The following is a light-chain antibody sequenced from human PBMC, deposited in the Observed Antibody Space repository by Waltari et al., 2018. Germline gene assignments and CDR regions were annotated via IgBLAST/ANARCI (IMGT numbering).Light chain of an antibody. Sequence: ILMTQSPDPLAVSLGERATINCKSTQSGLYGSNNKNYLAWYQQKPGQPPKLLIYWASTRESGVPDRFSGSGSGTDFTLTISSLQAEDVAVYYCQQYYSTPYTFGQGTKLEIK. CDR3: QQYYSTPYT. CDR1: QSGLYGSNNKNY. CDR2: WAS. V-gene: IGKV4-1*01. J-gene: IGKJ2*01.